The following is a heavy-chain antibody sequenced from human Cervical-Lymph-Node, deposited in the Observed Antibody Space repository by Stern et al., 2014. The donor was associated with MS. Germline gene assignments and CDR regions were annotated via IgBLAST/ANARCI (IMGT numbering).Heavy chain of an antibody. CDR2: ISSISSYI. CDR1: GFTFSSYS. CDR3: ARAEYSSSSFSY. V-gene: IGHV3-21*01. D-gene: IGHD6-6*01. Sequence: EVQLVESGGGLVKPGGSLRLSCAASGFTFSSYSMNWVRQAPGKGLEWVSSISSISSYISYADSVKGRFTISRDNAKNSLYLQMNSLRAEDTAVYYCARAEYSSSSFSYWGQGTLVTVSS. J-gene: IGHJ4*02.